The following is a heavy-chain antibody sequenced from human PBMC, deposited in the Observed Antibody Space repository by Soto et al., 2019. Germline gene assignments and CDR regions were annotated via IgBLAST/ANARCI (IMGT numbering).Heavy chain of an antibody. CDR2: ISNTASTD. D-gene: IGHD3-16*01. Sequence: QVQLVESGGDLVKPGGSLRLSCVASGFSFSDYSMTWMRQAPGGGLDFVAFISNTASTDYYADSVKGRFTISRDNARNSVYLHMDSLRAEDAAAYYCARALPQMLSQKHYYYTIVVLATGTTVTFAS. J-gene: IGHJ6*03. CDR3: ARALPQMLSQKHYYYTIVV. V-gene: IGHV3-11*01. CDR1: GFSFSDYS.